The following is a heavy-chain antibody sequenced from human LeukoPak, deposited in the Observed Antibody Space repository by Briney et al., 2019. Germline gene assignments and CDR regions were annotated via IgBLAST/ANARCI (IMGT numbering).Heavy chain of an antibody. CDR3: AGSVFDY. Sequence: GGSLRLSCAASGFTLSNFGMNWVRQAPGKGLEWVSHISSSSSTIYYADSVKGRFTISRDNARNSLSLQMNSLRAEDTAVYYCAGSVFDYWGQGTLVTVSS. CDR2: ISSSSSTI. J-gene: IGHJ4*02. V-gene: IGHV3-48*01. D-gene: IGHD5/OR15-5a*01. CDR1: GFTLSNFG.